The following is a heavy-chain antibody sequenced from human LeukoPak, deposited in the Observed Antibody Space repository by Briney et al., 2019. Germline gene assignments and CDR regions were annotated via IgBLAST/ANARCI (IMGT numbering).Heavy chain of an antibody. CDR1: GFKFDDYS. CDR2: INWNSGSI. CDR3: VRDRGYSTFDY. Sequence: GGSLRLSCAASGFKFDDYSMHWVRQAPGKGLEWVSGINWNSGSIIYADSVKGRFTISRDNAKNSLDLQMNSLRVDDTAVYYCVRDRGYSTFDYWGQGTLVIVSS. V-gene: IGHV3-9*01. J-gene: IGHJ4*02. D-gene: IGHD4-23*01.